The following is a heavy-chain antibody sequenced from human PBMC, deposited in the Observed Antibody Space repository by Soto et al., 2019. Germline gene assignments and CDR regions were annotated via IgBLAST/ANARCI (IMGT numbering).Heavy chain of an antibody. D-gene: IGHD5-12*01. CDR2: IYYSGST. CDR1: GGSVSSGAYY. V-gene: IGHV4-31*03. Sequence: QVQLQESDAGLVKASQTLSLTCTVSGGSVSSGAYYWSWIRHRPGKGLEWIGYIYYSGSTYYSPSLKSRLSISLDTSKNQFSLRLSSVNAADTAMYYCARARLRAVYAFDIWGQGTMVTVSS. J-gene: IGHJ3*02. CDR3: ARARLRAVYAFDI.